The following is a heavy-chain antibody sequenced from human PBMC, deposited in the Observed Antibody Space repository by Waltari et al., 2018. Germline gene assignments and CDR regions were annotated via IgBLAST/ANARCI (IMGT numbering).Heavy chain of an antibody. V-gene: IGHV1-8*01. Sequence: QVQLVQSGAEVKKPGASVKVSCKASGYTFTSYDINWVRQATGQGLEWMGWMKPTSGNTGYSQKFQVRGTRPRNTSISTAYMELSSLRSEDTAVYYCARGRRYSGSYGSDYWGQGTLVTVSS. CDR2: MKPTSGNT. CDR3: ARGRRYSGSYGSDY. J-gene: IGHJ4*02. CDR1: GYTFTSYD. D-gene: IGHD1-26*01.